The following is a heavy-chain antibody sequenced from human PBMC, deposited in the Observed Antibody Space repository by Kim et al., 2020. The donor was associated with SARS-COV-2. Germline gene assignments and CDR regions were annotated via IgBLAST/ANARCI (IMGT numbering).Heavy chain of an antibody. Sequence: GGSLRLSCAASGFTFSSYSMNWFRQAPGKGLEWVSYISSSSSTIYYADSVKGRFTISRDNAKNSLYLQMNSLRDEDTAVYYCARDRGSRYSGYGEDYWGQGTLVTVSS. CDR1: GFTFSSYS. D-gene: IGHD5-12*01. V-gene: IGHV3-48*02. CDR2: ISSSSSTI. J-gene: IGHJ4*02. CDR3: ARDRGSRYSGYGEDY.